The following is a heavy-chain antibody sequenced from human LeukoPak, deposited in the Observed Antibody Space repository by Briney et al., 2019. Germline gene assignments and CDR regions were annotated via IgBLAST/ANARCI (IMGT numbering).Heavy chain of an antibody. V-gene: IGHV5-51*01. D-gene: IGHD1-26*01. CDR3: ARLTDSGSYSCYYYIDV. CDR1: GYSFTSYW. Sequence: GVPLKISCKGSGYSFTSYWIGWVRPTPGKGMEWMGIIYPGDSDTRYSPSLKSQVTISADKSISTASLQWSSVKASDTAVYYCARLTDSGSYSCYYYIDVWGKGTTVTVSS. J-gene: IGHJ6*03. CDR2: IYPGDSDT.